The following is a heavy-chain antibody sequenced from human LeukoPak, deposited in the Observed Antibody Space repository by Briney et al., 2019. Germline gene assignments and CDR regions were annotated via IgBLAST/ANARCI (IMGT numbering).Heavy chain of an antibody. Sequence: PGGSLRLSCAASGFTFSSYAMHWVRQAPGKGLVWVSGISSDGTGTTYTDSVKGQFTISRDNTKNTLYLQLNSLRAEDTAVYYCARDVGKKPDYWGQGTLVTVSS. CDR2: ISSDGTGT. CDR1: GFTFSSYA. J-gene: IGHJ4*02. V-gene: IGHV3-74*01. D-gene: IGHD1-1*01. CDR3: ARDVGKKPDY.